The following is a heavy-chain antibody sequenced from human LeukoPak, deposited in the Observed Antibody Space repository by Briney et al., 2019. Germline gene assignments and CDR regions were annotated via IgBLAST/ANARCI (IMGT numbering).Heavy chain of an antibody. CDR1: GGSISSYY. Sequence: PSETLSLTCTVSGGSISSYYWSWIRQPAGKGLEWIGRIYTSGSTNYNPSLKSRVTMSVDTSKNQFSLKLSSVTAADTAVYYYARSLRLGVVVVPAAMGAFDIWGQGTMVTVSS. D-gene: IGHD2-2*01. J-gene: IGHJ3*02. V-gene: IGHV4-4*07. CDR3: ARSLRLGVVVVPAAMGAFDI. CDR2: IYTSGST.